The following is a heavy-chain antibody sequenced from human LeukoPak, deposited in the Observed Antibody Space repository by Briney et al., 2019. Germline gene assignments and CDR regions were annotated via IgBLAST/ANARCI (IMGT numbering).Heavy chain of an antibody. Sequence: GGSLRLSCAASGFTFDDYAMHWVRQAPGKGLEWVSGVTWKSGIIGYADSVKGRFTISRDNSKNTLYLQMNSLRAEDTAVYYCARDLYGDHNKYYYYYYGMDVWGQGTTVTVPS. CDR3: ARDLYGDHNKYYYYYYGMDV. CDR2: VTWKSGII. CDR1: GFTFDDYA. D-gene: IGHD4-17*01. J-gene: IGHJ6*02. V-gene: IGHV3-9*01.